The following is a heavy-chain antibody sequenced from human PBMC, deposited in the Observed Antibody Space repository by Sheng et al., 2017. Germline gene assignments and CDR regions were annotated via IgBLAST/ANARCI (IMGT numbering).Heavy chain of an antibody. Sequence: GGLVKPGGSLRLSCAASGFTFSNAWMSWVRQAPGKGLEWVGRIKSKTDGGTTDYAAPVKGRFTISRDDSKNTLYLQMNSLKTEDTAVYYCTTDLLVEMATIGGIYYFDYWGQGTLVTVSS. V-gene: IGHV3-15*01. CDR1: GFTFSNAW. J-gene: IGHJ4*02. CDR2: IKSKTDGGTT. D-gene: IGHD5-12*01. CDR3: TTDLLVEMATIGGIYYFDY.